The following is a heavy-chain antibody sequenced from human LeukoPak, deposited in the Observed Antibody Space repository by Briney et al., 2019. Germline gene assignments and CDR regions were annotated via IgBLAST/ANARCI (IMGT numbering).Heavy chain of an antibody. D-gene: IGHD3-22*01. CDR1: GFTLGSYW. CDR2: VNTDGSST. Sequence: PGGSLRLSCVVSGFTLGSYWMHWVRQAPGQGLAWVSRVNTDGSSTTYAESVKGRFTISRDNAKNSLYLQMNSLRAEDTAVYYCARDGYYDSSGYSDYWGQGTLVTVSS. J-gene: IGHJ4*02. CDR3: ARDGYYDSSGYSDY. V-gene: IGHV3-74*01.